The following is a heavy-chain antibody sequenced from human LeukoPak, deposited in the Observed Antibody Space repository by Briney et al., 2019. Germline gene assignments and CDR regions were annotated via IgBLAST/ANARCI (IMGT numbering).Heavy chain of an antibody. Sequence: GGSLRLSCAASGFTFSSYAMSWVRQAPGKGLEWVSAISGSGGSTYYADSVKGRFTISRDNSKNTLYLQMNSLRAEGTAVYYCARGESSSSGAFDIWGQGTMVTVSS. J-gene: IGHJ3*02. CDR1: GFTFSSYA. CDR2: ISGSGGST. CDR3: ARGESSSSGAFDI. V-gene: IGHV3-23*01. D-gene: IGHD6-6*01.